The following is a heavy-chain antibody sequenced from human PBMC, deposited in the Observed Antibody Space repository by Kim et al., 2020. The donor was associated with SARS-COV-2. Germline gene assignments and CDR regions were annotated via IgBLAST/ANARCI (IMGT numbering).Heavy chain of an antibody. CDR2: IWSDGSYK. CDR1: GINFRASG. CDR3: ARDKLLTSLDH. Sequence: GGSLRLSCVASGINFRASGMHWVRQAPGKGLEWVAMIWSDGSYKYYADSVKGRFTISRDNSNDMLYLQMNSLRAKDTAVYYCARDKLLTSLDHWGQGTLVIVSS. D-gene: IGHD4-17*01. V-gene: IGHV3-33*01. J-gene: IGHJ4*02.